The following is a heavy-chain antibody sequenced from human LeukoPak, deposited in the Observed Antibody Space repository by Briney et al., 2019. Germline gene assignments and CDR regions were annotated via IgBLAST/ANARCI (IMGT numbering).Heavy chain of an antibody. CDR3: AKDVVMGPTNHGLDY. D-gene: IGHD1-26*01. V-gene: IGHV3-30*18. CDR1: GFTFSSYG. CDR2: ISYDGSNK. J-gene: IGHJ4*02. Sequence: GGFLRLSCAASGFTFSSYGMHWVRQAPGKGLERVAVISYDGSNKFYADSVKGRFTISRDNSKKTLFLQMNSLRVEDAAFYYCAKDVVMGPTNHGLDYWGQGTLVTVSS.